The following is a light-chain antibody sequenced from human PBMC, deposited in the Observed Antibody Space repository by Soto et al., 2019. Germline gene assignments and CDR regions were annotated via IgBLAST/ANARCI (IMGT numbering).Light chain of an antibody. CDR1: SSDVGSSNL. CDR2: EGS. V-gene: IGLV2-23*01. CDR3: CSYAGSNTWV. Sequence: QSVLTQPASVSGSPGQSITISCTGTSSDVGSSNLVSWYQQYPGKAPKLIIYEGSKLPSGVSNRISGSKSGNTASLTISGLQAEDEADYYCCSYAGSNTWVFGGGTKLTVL. J-gene: IGLJ3*02.